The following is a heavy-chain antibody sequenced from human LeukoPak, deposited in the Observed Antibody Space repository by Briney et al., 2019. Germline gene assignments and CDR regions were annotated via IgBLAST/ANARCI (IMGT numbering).Heavy chain of an antibody. CDR2: IKQDGSET. D-gene: IGHD6-25*01. J-gene: IGHJ4*02. CDR1: GFTFSSYW. V-gene: IGHV3-7*01. Sequence: GGSLRLSCAASGFTFSSYWMSWVRQAPGKGLEWVANIKQDGSETYYVDSVKGRFNISRDNAKNSLFLQMNSLRGENTAVYYCARSGGRGSGWAYWGQGILVTVSS. CDR3: ARSGGRGSGWAY.